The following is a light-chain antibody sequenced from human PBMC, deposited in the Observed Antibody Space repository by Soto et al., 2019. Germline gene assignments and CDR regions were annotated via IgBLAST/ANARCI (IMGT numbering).Light chain of an antibody. CDR2: GNS. CDR1: SSNIGAGYD. Sequence: QSVLTRPPSVSGAPGQRVTISCTGSSSNIGAGYDVHWYQQLPGTAPKLLIYGNSNRPSGVPDRFSGSKSGTSASLAITGLQAEDEADYYCQSYDSSLRGVVFGAGTQLTVL. V-gene: IGLV1-40*01. CDR3: QSYDSSLRGVV. J-gene: IGLJ2*01.